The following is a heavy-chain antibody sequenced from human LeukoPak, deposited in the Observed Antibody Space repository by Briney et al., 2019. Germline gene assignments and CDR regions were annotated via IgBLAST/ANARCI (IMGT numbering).Heavy chain of an antibody. CDR2: ISYTGDRT. Sequence: GGSLRLSCAASGFTFSNYAMSWVRQAPGKGLECVSVISYTGDRTYYADSVKGRFTISRDNAKNTLYLQMSSLGAEDTAVYYCAKDLKLYSKSYRNWFDPWGRGTLVTVSS. D-gene: IGHD3-16*02. CDR3: AKDLKLYSKSYRNWFDP. CDR1: GFTFSNYA. V-gene: IGHV3-23*01. J-gene: IGHJ5*02.